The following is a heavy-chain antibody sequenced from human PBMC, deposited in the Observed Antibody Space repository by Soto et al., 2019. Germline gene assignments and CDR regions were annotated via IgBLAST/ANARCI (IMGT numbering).Heavy chain of an antibody. V-gene: IGHV1-3*01. D-gene: IGHD5-12*01. J-gene: IGHJ6*02. Sequence: QVQLVQSGAEVKKPGASVKVSCKASGYTFTSYAMHWVRQAPGQRLEWMGWINAGNGNTKYSQKFQGRVTITRDTSARTAYMELSSLRSEDTAVYYCARSGYDTNYYYYGMDVWGQGTTVTVSS. CDR2: INAGNGNT. CDR1: GYTFTSYA. CDR3: ARSGYDTNYYYYGMDV.